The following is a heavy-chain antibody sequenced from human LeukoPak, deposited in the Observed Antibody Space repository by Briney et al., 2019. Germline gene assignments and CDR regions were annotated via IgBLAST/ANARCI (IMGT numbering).Heavy chain of an antibody. CDR1: GFTFSDYT. Sequence: GGSLRLSCAASGFTFSDYTMAWVRQAPGKGLEWVSSIVASYAGTYYVDSVKGRFVVSRDSSKNTLYLQMNRLRVEDAAMYFCAKGKAAGLLDWFDPWGPGTLVTVSS. D-gene: IGHD6-19*01. CDR2: IVASYAGT. V-gene: IGHV3-23*01. J-gene: IGHJ5*02. CDR3: AKGKAAGLLDWFDP.